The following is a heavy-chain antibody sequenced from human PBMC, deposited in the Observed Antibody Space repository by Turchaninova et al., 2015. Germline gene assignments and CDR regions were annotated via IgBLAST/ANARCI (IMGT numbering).Heavy chain of an antibody. CDR1: GYTFTGYY. CDR2: INPNNGGT. V-gene: IGHV1-2*06. J-gene: IGHJ4*02. Sequence: VQLVQSGAEVKKPGASVRVSCKASGYTFTGYYMHWVRQAPGQGLEWMGRINPNNGGTNYAQKFQGRVTMTRDTSISTAYMELSSLISDDTAVYYCAREYCSTTTCLYYFDYWGQGTLVTVSS. CDR3: AREYCSTTTCLYYFDY. D-gene: IGHD2-2*01.